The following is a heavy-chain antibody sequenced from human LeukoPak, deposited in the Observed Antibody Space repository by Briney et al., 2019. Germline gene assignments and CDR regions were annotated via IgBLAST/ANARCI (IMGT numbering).Heavy chain of an antibody. J-gene: IGHJ4*02. CDR3: ARAWLRLNPYFDY. Sequence: ASVKVSCKASGYTFTGYYMHWVRQTPGQGLEWMGWINPNSGGTNYAQKFQGRVTMTRDTSISTSYMELSRLRSDDTAVYYCARAWLRLNPYFDYWGQGTLVTVSS. CDR1: GYTFTGYY. CDR2: INPNSGGT. V-gene: IGHV1-2*02. D-gene: IGHD5-12*01.